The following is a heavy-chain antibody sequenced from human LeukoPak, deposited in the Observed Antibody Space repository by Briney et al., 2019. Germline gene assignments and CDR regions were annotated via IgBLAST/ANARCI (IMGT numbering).Heavy chain of an antibody. V-gene: IGHV1-2*04. CDR2: INPKTGGT. D-gene: IGHD4-17*01. CDR3: ARGSSDYYVPDY. J-gene: IGHJ4*02. CDR1: GYTFTDHY. Sequence: ASVKVSCKASGYTFTDHYMHWVRPAPGQGLEWMGWINPKTGGTHYAQNFQGSVTMTRDTSTSTAYLDLSRLGSDDTSVYFCARGSSDYYVPDYWGQGTLVTVSS.